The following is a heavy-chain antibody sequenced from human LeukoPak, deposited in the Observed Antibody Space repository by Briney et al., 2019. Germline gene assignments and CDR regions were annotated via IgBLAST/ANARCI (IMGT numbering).Heavy chain of an antibody. D-gene: IGHD2-15*01. V-gene: IGHV5-10-1*01. CDR2: IDPIDSYT. Sequence: GEPLKISCKGSGYSFPIYWIGLVRQLPGQVLERRGRIDPIDSYTQYSPSFQGHVTISADKSTNTAYLQCGNLKASDSAMYYCAMRSVGDCGGGSCFPFDPWGQGTLVTVSS. CDR3: AMRSVGDCGGGSCFPFDP. J-gene: IGHJ5*02. CDR1: GYSFPIYW.